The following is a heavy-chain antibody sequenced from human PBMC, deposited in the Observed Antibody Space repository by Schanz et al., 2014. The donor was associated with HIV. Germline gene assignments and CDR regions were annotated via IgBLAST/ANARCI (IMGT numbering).Heavy chain of an antibody. D-gene: IGHD6-13*01. J-gene: IGHJ6*02. CDR3: ARGALGLAAAGSYYFYYGMDV. Sequence: QVQLVQSGAEMKKPGASVKVSCKASGYTFSNYDITWVRQAPGQGLEWMGGIIPMFGTTKYPQRLQGRVTIIADKSTTTAYMELSNLRSEDTAVYYCARGALGLAAAGSYYFYYGMDVWGQGTTVTVSS. CDR2: IIPMFGTT. V-gene: IGHV1-69*06. CDR1: GYTFSNYD.